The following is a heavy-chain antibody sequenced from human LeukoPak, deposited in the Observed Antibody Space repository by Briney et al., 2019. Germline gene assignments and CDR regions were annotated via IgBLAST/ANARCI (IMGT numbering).Heavy chain of an antibody. D-gene: IGHD2-15*01. CDR3: ANPHCSGGSCRFDY. CDR1: GFTFSSYG. V-gene: IGHV3-33*06. J-gene: IGHJ4*02. Sequence: GGSLRLSCAASGFTFSSYGMHWVRQAPGKGLEWVAVIWYDGSNKYYADSVKGRFTISRDDSKNTLYLQMNSLRAEDTAVYYCANPHCSGGSCRFDYWGQGTLVTVSS. CDR2: IWYDGSNK.